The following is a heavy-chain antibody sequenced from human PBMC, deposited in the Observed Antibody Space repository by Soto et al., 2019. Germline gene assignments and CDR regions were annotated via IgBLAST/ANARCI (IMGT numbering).Heavy chain of an antibody. CDR1: GYTFTSYD. V-gene: IGHV1-8*01. J-gene: IGHJ4*02. CDR2: MNPNSGNT. Sequence: QVQLVQSGAEVKKPGASVKVSCKASGYTFTSYDINWVRQATGQGLEWMGWMNPNSGNTGYAQKFQGRVTMTRNTPINTAYMELSSLRSEDTAVYYCARAFYDFWSGYYTTVGSNEYFDYWGQGTLVTVSS. CDR3: ARAFYDFWSGYYTTVGSNEYFDY. D-gene: IGHD3-3*01.